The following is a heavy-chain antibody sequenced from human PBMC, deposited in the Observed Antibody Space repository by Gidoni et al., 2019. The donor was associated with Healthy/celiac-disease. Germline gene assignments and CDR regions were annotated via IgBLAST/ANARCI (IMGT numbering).Heavy chain of an antibody. CDR2: ISGSGGST. Sequence: EVQLLESGGGLVQPGGSLRLSCAASGFTFSSYAMSWVRQAPGKGLEWVSAISGSGGSTYYADSVKGRFTISRDNSKNTLYLQMNSLRAEDTAVYYCAKDGVYGDYVGSDAFDIWGQGTMVTVSS. CDR3: AKDGVYGDYVGSDAFDI. CDR1: GFTFSSYA. D-gene: IGHD4-17*01. V-gene: IGHV3-23*01. J-gene: IGHJ3*02.